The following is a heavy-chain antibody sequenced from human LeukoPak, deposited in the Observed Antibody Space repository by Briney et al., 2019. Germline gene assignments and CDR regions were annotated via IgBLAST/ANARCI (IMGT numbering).Heavy chain of an antibody. V-gene: IGHV1-18*01. CDR1: GYTFTSYG. Sequence: GASVKVSCKASGYTFTSYGISWVRQAPGQGLEGKGWISAYNGNTNYAQKLQGRVTMTTDTSTSTAYMELRSLRSDDTAVYYCARDYTRGYSYGYDAFDIWGQGTMVTVSS. J-gene: IGHJ3*02. CDR2: ISAYNGNT. D-gene: IGHD5-18*01. CDR3: ARDYTRGYSYGYDAFDI.